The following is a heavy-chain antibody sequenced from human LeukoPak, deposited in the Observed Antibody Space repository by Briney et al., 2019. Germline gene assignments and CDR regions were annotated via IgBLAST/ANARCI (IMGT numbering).Heavy chain of an antibody. CDR3: ARARNPYNYYYSMDV. Sequence: SETLSLTCTVSGGSISSYYWSWIRQPPGKGLEWIGTIYHSGSTSYNPSLNSRVTIAVDTSKNQFSLKLHSVTAADTAFYYCARARNPYNYYYSMDVWGKGTTVTVSS. J-gene: IGHJ6*03. V-gene: IGHV4-59*08. D-gene: IGHD5-24*01. CDR2: IYHSGST. CDR1: GGSISSYY.